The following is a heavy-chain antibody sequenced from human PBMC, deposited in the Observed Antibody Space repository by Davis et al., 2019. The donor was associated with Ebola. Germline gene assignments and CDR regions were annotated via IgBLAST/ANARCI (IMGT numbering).Heavy chain of an antibody. CDR3: AREAVVIVI. J-gene: IGHJ4*02. V-gene: IGHV3-23*01. CDR2: ISGSGGST. CDR1: GFTFSSYA. Sequence: GESLKISCAASGFTFSSYAMSWVRQAPGKGLEWVSAISGSGGSTYYADSVKGRFTISRDNAKNSLYLQMNSLRAEDTAVYYCAREAVVIVIGGQGTLVTVSS. D-gene: IGHD2-21*01.